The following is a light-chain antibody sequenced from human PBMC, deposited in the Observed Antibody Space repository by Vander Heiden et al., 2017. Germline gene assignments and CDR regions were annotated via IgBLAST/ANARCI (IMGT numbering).Light chain of an antibody. CDR3: HQRSNWPQT. V-gene: IGKV3-11*01. CDR1: QSVSSY. J-gene: IGKJ3*01. Sequence: ESVLTQSRATLSLSPGERATLSCRASQSVSSYLAWYQQKPVQAPRLLIYDASNRATGIPARFSGSASGTDFTLTISSLEPEDFAVYYSHQRSNWPQTFGPGTKVDIK. CDR2: DAS.